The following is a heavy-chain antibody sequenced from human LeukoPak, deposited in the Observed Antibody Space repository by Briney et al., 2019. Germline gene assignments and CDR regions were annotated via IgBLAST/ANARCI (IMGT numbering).Heavy chain of an antibody. Sequence: ASVKVSCKASGYTFTGYYMHWVRQAPGQGLEWMGGIIPIFGAANYAQKFQGRVTITTDESTSTAYMELSSLRSEDTAVYYCAIDVDIVATIAGDAFDIWGQGTMVTVSS. J-gene: IGHJ3*02. V-gene: IGHV1-69*05. CDR1: GYTFTGYY. D-gene: IGHD5-12*01. CDR3: AIDVDIVATIAGDAFDI. CDR2: IIPIFGAA.